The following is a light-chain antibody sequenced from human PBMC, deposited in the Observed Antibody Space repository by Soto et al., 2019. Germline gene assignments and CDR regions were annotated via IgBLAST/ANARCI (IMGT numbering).Light chain of an antibody. CDR1: STRVGRYSY. Sequence: QAALTQPGFVSGSPGQSITISCTGTSTRVGRYSYVSSYQHPPGTAPKLMTSGVWNRPSGFSNRVSGSKSGNTASLTISGLQAEDEADYYCSSYTSTSTRVFGSGTKVTGL. J-gene: IGLJ1*01. CDR2: GVW. CDR3: SSYTSTSTRV. V-gene: IGLV2-14*01.